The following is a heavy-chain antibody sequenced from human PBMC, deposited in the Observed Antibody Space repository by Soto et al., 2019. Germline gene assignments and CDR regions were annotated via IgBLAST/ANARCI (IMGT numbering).Heavy chain of an antibody. J-gene: IGHJ6*02. CDR1: GFTFSSYG. CDR3: AKDLQLWPSYYYYGMDV. Sequence: QVQLVESGGGVVQPGRSLRLSCAASGFTFSSYGMHWVRQAPGKGLEWVAVISYDGSNKYYADSVKGRFTISRDNSKNTLYLQMNSLRAEDTAVYYCAKDLQLWPSYYYYGMDVWGQGTTATVSS. D-gene: IGHD5-18*01. V-gene: IGHV3-30*18. CDR2: ISYDGSNK.